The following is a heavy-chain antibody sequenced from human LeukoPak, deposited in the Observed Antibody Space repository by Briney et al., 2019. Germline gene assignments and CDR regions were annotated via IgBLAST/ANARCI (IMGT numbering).Heavy chain of an antibody. CDR1: GFTFSNYY. V-gene: IGHV3-21*01. Sequence: SGGSLRLSCAASGFTFSNYYMNWVRQAPGKGLEWVSSISSGSSYIYYADSLKGRFTISRDNAKNSQYLQMNSLRAEDTAVYYCATGVRGYNSALDYWGQGTLVTVSP. CDR3: ATGVRGYNSALDY. D-gene: IGHD6-19*01. J-gene: IGHJ4*02. CDR2: ISSGSSYI.